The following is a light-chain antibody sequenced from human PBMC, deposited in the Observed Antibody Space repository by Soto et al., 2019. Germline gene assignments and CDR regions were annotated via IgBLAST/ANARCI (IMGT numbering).Light chain of an antibody. CDR3: CSFTSSNTHV. V-gene: IGLV2-23*02. J-gene: IGLJ1*01. Sequence: QSALTQPASVSGSPGQSITISCTGTSSDFGNYNHVSWYQQHPGKVPKLILFEVNKRPSGVSGRFSGSKSGNTASLTISGLQAEDEADYYCCSFTSSNTHVFGTGTELTVL. CDR1: SSDFGNYNH. CDR2: EVN.